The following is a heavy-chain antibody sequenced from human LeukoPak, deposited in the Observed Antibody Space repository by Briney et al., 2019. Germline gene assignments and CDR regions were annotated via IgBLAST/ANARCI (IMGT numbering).Heavy chain of an antibody. CDR3: ARDSGYWAFDY. J-gene: IGHJ4*02. Sequence: GGSLSLSCAASAFTFSNSWMDWVRQAPGQGLGWVASINQDGSENYYADSVKGRFTISRDNAKNSLYLQMNSIRAADTAVYFCARDSGYWAFDYWGQGTLVTVSS. V-gene: IGHV3-7*01. CDR2: INQDGSEN. D-gene: IGHD6-13*01. CDR1: AFTFSNSW.